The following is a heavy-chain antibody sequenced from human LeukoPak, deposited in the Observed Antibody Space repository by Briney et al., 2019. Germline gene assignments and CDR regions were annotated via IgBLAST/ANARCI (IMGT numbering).Heavy chain of an antibody. CDR2: ISSSSSYI. CDR1: GFTCSDYY. Sequence: PGGYLRFYCAASGFTCSDYYMSWIPPAQGQGLEWVSYISSSSSYIDYEDSVKGRFTISRDNAQNSLYLQMNSLRAEDTAVYYCARDPQTETYFDYWGQGTLVSVSS. CDR3: ARDPQTETYFDY. V-gene: IGHV3-11*06. J-gene: IGHJ4*02. D-gene: IGHD2-21*02.